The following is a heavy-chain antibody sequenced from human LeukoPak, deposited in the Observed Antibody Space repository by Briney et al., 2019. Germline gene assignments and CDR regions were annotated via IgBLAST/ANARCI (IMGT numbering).Heavy chain of an antibody. J-gene: IGHJ5*02. V-gene: IGHV3-66*01. CDR3: ATLERKVKGDGFDH. CDR1: GITVSNNY. Sequence: GSSIRLCCAAAGITVSNNYICFVRQAAGGGVELAVVSYNGSSTYYADSVKGRFTISRDNSKNTLYLQMNSLRAEDTAVYFCATLERKVKGDGFDHWGQGTLVTVSS. CDR2: SYNGSST. D-gene: IGHD1-1*01.